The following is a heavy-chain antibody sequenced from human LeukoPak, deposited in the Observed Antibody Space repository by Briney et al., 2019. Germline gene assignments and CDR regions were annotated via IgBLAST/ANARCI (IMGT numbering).Heavy chain of an antibody. Sequence: ASVKVSCKASGYTFTGYYMHWVRQAPGQGLEWMGWINPNSGGTNYAQKFQGRVTMTRDTSISTAYMELSRLRSDDTAVYYCASSPKKQCLGNYYYYYMDVWGKGTTVTISS. CDR2: INPNSGGT. D-gene: IGHD6-19*01. CDR1: GYTFTGYY. CDR3: ASSPKKQCLGNYYYYYMDV. V-gene: IGHV1-2*02. J-gene: IGHJ6*03.